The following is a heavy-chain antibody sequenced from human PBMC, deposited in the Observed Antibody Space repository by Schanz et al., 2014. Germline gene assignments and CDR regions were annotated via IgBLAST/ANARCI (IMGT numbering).Heavy chain of an antibody. V-gene: IGHV3-23*01. J-gene: IGHJ5*01. CDR1: GFTFSTSA. CDR2: ILGLASTT. Sequence: EVQLLESGGGLVQPGGSLRLSCAASGFTFSTSAMSWVRQVPGKGLEWVSAILGLASTTYYADSVKGRFTISRDNSKNTLYLQMNSLRAEDTAVYYCAKTPREYCNYDNCPNWFDSWGQGTLXTASS. D-gene: IGHD2-15*01. CDR3: AKTPREYCNYDNCPNWFDS.